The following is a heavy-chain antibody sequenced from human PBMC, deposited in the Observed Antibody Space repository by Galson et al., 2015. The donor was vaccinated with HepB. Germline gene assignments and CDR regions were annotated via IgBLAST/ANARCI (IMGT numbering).Heavy chain of an antibody. Sequence: SVKVSCKASGYTFPTFSPTRVRQAPGHGLEWMGRINPNSGDTNYAQKFQGRVTMTRDTSISTAFMELRRLRTDDTAVYFCAPAGAGDAFDIWGQGTMVTVSS. CDR2: INPNSGDT. CDR1: GYTFPTFS. J-gene: IGHJ3*02. D-gene: IGHD7-27*01. CDR3: APAGAGDAFDI. V-gene: IGHV1-2*06.